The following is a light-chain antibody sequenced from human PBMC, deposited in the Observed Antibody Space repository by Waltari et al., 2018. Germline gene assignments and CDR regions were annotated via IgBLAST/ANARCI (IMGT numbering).Light chain of an antibody. CDR2: GDS. V-gene: IGLV3-21*03. CDR3: QVWDNFSNHVI. Sequence: SYWLFQPPSVSVAPGKTARITCGGKDIGSKSVQWYQQKPGQAPVLVVSGDSDRPSGIPERFSGSKPGNTATRTINRVEAGDEADYYCQVWDNFSNHVIFGGGTKLTVL. CDR1: DIGSKS. J-gene: IGLJ2*01.